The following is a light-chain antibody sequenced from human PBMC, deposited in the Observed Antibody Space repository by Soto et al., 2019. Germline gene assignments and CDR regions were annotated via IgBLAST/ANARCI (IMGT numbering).Light chain of an antibody. V-gene: IGLV2-23*02. Sequence: QSALTQPASVSGSPGQSITISCTGPSSDVGSYNLVSWYQQHPGKAPKLMIYEVSKRPSGVSNRFSGSKSGNPASLTLSGLQAEDEADYYCCSYACSSTLVFGGGTKLTVL. CDR2: EVS. J-gene: IGLJ2*01. CDR1: SSDVGSYNL. CDR3: CSYACSSTLV.